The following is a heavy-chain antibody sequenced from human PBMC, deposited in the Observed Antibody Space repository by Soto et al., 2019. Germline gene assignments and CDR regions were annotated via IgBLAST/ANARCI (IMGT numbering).Heavy chain of an antibody. V-gene: IGHV4-31*03. Sequence: SDTLSLTCTVSGGSISSGGYYWSWIRQHPGKGLEWIGYIYYSGSTYYNPSLKSRVTISVDTSKNQFSLKLSSVTAADTAVYYCARVVYDSSGYYPRRNYYYYGMDVWGQGTTVTVSS. D-gene: IGHD3-22*01. CDR1: GGSISSGGYY. CDR3: ARVVYDSSGYYPRRNYYYYGMDV. J-gene: IGHJ6*02. CDR2: IYYSGST.